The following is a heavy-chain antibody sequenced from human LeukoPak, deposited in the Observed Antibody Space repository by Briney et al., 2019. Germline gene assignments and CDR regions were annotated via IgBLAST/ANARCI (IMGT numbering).Heavy chain of an antibody. D-gene: IGHD6-13*01. Sequence: PSETLSLTCTVSGYSISGGYYWGWIRQPPGKGLEWIGSIYHSGSTYYNPSLKSRVTISVDTSKNQFSLKLSSVTAADTAVYYCARGLRRASSWYRMVATHAFDIWGQGTMVTVSS. CDR1: GYSISGGYY. CDR2: IYHSGST. V-gene: IGHV4-38-2*02. J-gene: IGHJ3*02. CDR3: ARGLRRASSWYRMVATHAFDI.